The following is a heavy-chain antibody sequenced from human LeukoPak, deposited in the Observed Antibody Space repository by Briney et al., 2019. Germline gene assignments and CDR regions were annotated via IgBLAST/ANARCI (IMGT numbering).Heavy chain of an antibody. J-gene: IGHJ4*02. D-gene: IGHD1-26*01. CDR1: SYSIRNGYY. CDR2: IYYTGIT. Sequence: SSETLSHTCNVSSYSIRNGYYWGWVRQSPGKGLGWIGSIYYTGITYYNPSLKSRVTISIDTSKNQFSLKLTSVTATDTAVYYCARESALGVERVGGYFDYWGQGALVTVFS. V-gene: IGHV4-38-2*02. CDR3: ARESALGVERVGGYFDY.